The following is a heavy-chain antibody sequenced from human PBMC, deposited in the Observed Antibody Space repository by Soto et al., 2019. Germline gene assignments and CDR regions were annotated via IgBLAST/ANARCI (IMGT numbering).Heavy chain of an antibody. CDR3: ARGHSPSIENGYYNYYFYYGMDV. V-gene: IGHV1-69*06. CDR1: GGTFSSSYA. CDR2: IIPMFSTA. Sequence: QVQLVQSGAEVKKPGSSVKVSCQTSGGTFSSSYAITWVRQAPGQGLEWLGGIIPMFSTASYSQTFQDRVTITAEKSTSTVYMEVSGLKSDETAVYYCARGHSPSIENGYYNYYFYYGMDVWGQGTTVTVSS. D-gene: IGHD3-9*01. J-gene: IGHJ6*02.